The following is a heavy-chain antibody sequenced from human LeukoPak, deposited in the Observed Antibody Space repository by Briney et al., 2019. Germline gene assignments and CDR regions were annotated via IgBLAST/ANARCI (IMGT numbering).Heavy chain of an antibody. CDR1: GYTFTSYD. Sequence: ASVEVSCKASGYTFTSYDINWVRQATGQGVEWMGWMNPNSGNTGYAQKFQGRVTITRNTSISTAYMELSSLRSEDTAVYYCARGRYSSGWYEFFFDYWGQGTLVTVSS. D-gene: IGHD6-19*01. J-gene: IGHJ4*02. V-gene: IGHV1-8*03. CDR3: ARGRYSSGWYEFFFDY. CDR2: MNPNSGNT.